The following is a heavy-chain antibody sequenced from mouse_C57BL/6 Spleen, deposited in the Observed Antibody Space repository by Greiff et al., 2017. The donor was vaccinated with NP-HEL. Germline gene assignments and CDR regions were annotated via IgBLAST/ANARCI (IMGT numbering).Heavy chain of an antibody. J-gene: IGHJ4*01. CDR3: ARRGKGSAMDY. Sequence: EVQLVESGGDLVKPGGSLKLSCAASGFTFSSYGMSWVRQTPDKRLEWVATISSGGSYTYYPDSVKGRFTIPRDNAKNTLYLQMSSRKSEDTAMFYCARRGKGSAMDYWGQGTSVTVSS. D-gene: IGHD3-3*01. CDR1: GFTFSSYG. V-gene: IGHV5-6*01. CDR2: ISSGGSYT.